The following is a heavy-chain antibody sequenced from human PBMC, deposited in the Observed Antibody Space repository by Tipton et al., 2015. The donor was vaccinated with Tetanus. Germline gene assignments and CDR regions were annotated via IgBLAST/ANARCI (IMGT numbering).Heavy chain of an antibody. D-gene: IGHD4-17*01. V-gene: IGHV3-53*01. CDR2: IYSGGST. Sequence: SLRLSCAASGFTFSSYAMHWVRQAPGKGLEWVSVIYSGGSTYYADSVKGRFTISRDNSKNTLYLQMNSLRAEDTAVYYCARDAGGPYGDYATFDYWGQGTLVTVSS. CDR1: GFTFSSYA. J-gene: IGHJ4*02. CDR3: ARDAGGPYGDYATFDY.